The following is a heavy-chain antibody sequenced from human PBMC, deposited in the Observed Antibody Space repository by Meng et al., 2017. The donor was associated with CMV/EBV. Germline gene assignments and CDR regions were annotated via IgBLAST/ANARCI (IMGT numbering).Heavy chain of an antibody. J-gene: IGHJ4*02. V-gene: IGHV4-39*07. CDR1: SIISSSYY. Sequence: SIISSSYYWGWIRQPPGKGLEWIGSIYYSGSTYYNPSLKSRVTISVDTSKNQFSLKLSSVTAADTAVYYCASGNYDFWSGYYTGIDYWGQGTLVTVSS. CDR3: ASGNYDFWSGYYTGIDY. D-gene: IGHD3-3*01. CDR2: IYYSGST.